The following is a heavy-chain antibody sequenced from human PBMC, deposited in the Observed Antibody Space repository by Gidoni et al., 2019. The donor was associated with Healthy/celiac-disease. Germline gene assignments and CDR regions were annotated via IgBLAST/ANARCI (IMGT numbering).Heavy chain of an antibody. CDR3: ARVSSGGYYPFDY. J-gene: IGHJ4*02. Sequence: RSTNYNPSLKSRVTISVDTSKHQFSLKLSSVTAADTSVYYCARVSSGGYYPFDYWGQGTLVTVSS. V-gene: IGHV4-34*01. D-gene: IGHD3-22*01. CDR2: RST.